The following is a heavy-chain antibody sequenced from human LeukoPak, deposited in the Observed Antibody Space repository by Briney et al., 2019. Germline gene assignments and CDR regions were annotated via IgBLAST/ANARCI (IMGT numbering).Heavy chain of an antibody. Sequence: GGSLRLSCAASGFTFSSYWMHWVRQAPGKGLVWVSRIKSDGSNTNYADSVKGRFTISRDNAKNTLHLQMNSLRAEDAAVYYCARGGYYGSGRYYFDSWGQGTLVTVSS. CDR3: ARGGYYGSGRYYFDS. V-gene: IGHV3-74*01. CDR2: IKSDGSNT. J-gene: IGHJ4*02. D-gene: IGHD3-3*01. CDR1: GFTFSSYW.